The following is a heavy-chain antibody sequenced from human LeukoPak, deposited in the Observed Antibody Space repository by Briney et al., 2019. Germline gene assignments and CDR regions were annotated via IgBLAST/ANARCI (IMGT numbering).Heavy chain of an antibody. J-gene: IGHJ4*02. V-gene: IGHV4-59*12. CDR1: GGSISSYY. Sequence: PSETLSLTCTVSGGSISSYYWSWIRQPPGKGLEWIGYIYYSGSTNYNPSLKSRVTISVDKSKNQFSLKLSSVTAADTAVYYCARASRAVQGRLDYWGQGTLVTVSS. CDR2: IYYSGST. CDR3: ARASRAVQGRLDY.